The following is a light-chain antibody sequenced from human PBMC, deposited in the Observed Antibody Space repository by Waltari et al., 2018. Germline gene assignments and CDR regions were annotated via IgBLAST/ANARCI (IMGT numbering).Light chain of an antibody. Sequence: DIQMTQSPPSLSASVGDRVTITCRASQNIISYLNWYQQKPGKAPKLLINGASNVQSGVPSRCSGSVSGTEVSLTISSLQPEDFATYFCQQSYSSPRTFGQGTKVEIK. CDR3: QQSYSSPRT. CDR1: QNIISY. CDR2: GAS. J-gene: IGKJ1*01. V-gene: IGKV1-39*01.